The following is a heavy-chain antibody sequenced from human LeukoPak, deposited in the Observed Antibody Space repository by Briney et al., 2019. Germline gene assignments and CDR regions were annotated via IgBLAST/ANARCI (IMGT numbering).Heavy chain of an antibody. CDR2: INANGGSI. CDR1: GFTFSSYW. CDR3: VRHDFWSGFKGGDY. Sequence: GVTLRLSCAASGFTFSSYWMHWLPQAPGKGLEGVSSINANGGSIAYADPVRGRFTISRDNAKNSLYLQMNSLRAEDTAFYYCVRHDFWSGFKGGDYWGQGTLVTVSS. D-gene: IGHD3-3*01. J-gene: IGHJ4*02. V-gene: IGHV3-20*04.